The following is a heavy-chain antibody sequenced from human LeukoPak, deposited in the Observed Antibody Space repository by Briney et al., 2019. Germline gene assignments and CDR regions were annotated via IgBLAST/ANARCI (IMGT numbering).Heavy chain of an antibody. CDR3: VRVGSAYGDPLEFDL. V-gene: IGHV1-18*01. D-gene: IGHD2-21*01. Sequence: ASVNVSCKASGYRFNKFGISWVRQAPGQGLEWMGWISGYSGKTDSAQKLQDRVTMTTDNSTSTAYLELRSLRSDDTAVYFCVRVGSAYGDPLEFDLWGQGTLVTVSS. CDR1: GYRFNKFG. J-gene: IGHJ5*02. CDR2: ISGYSGKT.